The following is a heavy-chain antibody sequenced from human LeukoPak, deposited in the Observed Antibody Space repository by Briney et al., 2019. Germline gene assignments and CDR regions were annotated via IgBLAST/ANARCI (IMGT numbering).Heavy chain of an antibody. J-gene: IGHJ6*02. CDR3: ARDPTPVYNWNPGVVYGMDV. V-gene: IGHV3-33*01. CDR1: GFTFSSYG. CDR2: IWYEGSNQ. D-gene: IGHD1-20*01. Sequence: GGSLRLSCAASGFTFSSYGMHWVRQAPGKGLEWVAVIWYEGSNQYYADSVKGRFTISRDNSKNTLYLQMNSLRAEDTAVYYCARDPTPVYNWNPGVVYGMDVWGQGTTVTVSS.